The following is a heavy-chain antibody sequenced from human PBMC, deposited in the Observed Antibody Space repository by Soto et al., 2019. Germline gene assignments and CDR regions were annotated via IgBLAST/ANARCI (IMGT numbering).Heavy chain of an antibody. CDR2: IDPSDSYT. CDR1: GYNFTSFW. J-gene: IGHJ5*01. Sequence: GESLKISCKASGYNFTSFWIHWVRQMPGKGLEWLGKIDPSDSYTNYSPSFEGHVTISTDNSITTAYLQWSSLRASDTALYFCARVHKNWFDSWAQGTMVTVSS. CDR3: ARVHKNWFDS. V-gene: IGHV5-10-1*01.